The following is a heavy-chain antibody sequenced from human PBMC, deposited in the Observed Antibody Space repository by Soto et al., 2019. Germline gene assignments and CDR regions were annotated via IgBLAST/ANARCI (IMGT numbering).Heavy chain of an antibody. V-gene: IGHV3-11*04. CDR2: ITDSGSTI. CDR3: VRDDPGLGMDY. J-gene: IGHJ4*02. CDR1: GFPFSVYY. Sequence: GGSLRLSCAASGFPFSVYYMSWIRQAPGKGLEWLSYITDSGSTIYYADSVKGRFTISRDNAKNTLYLQMNSLRAEDTAVYFCVRDDPGLGMDYWGLGTLVTVSS. D-gene: IGHD1-26*01.